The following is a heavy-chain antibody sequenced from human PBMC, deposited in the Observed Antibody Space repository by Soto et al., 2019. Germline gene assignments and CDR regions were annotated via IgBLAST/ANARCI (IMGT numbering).Heavy chain of an antibody. CDR1: GGSISSSSYY. Sequence: ASETLSLTCTVSGGSISSSSYYWGWIRQPPGKGLEWIGSIYYSGSTYYNPSLKSRVTISVDTSKNQFSPKLSSVTAADTAVYYCAAHCSSTSCYNVWGQGTLVTVSS. D-gene: IGHD2-2*02. V-gene: IGHV4-39*01. CDR2: IYYSGST. J-gene: IGHJ4*02. CDR3: AAHCSSTSCYNV.